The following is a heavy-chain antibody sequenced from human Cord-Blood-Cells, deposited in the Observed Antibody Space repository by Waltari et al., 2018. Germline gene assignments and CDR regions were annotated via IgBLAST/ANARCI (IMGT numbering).Heavy chain of an antibody. CDR2: ISGSGCST. CDR1: GCTFRSYA. CDR3: AKGGSSGWLNFDY. J-gene: IGHJ4*02. D-gene: IGHD6-19*01. V-gene: IGHV3-23*01. Sequence: EVQLLESVGGLVQPGGSLRLSCAASGCTFRSYALSWVRRAPGKGLGWVSAISGSGCSTYYADSVKGRFTISRDNSKNTLYLQMNSLRAGDTAVYYCAKGGSSGWLNFDYWGQGTLVTVSS.